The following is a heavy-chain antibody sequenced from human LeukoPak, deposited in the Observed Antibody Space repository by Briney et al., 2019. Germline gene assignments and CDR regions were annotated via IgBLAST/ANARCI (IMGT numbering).Heavy chain of an antibody. D-gene: IGHD3-10*01. CDR3: ARGPSSLAGFGELYTDF. V-gene: IGHV4-59*01. CDR2: IYYRGNT. CDR1: GGSINGFY. Sequence: PSETPSLTCTVSGGSINGFYWSWFRQPPGRRLEWIGYIYYRGNTNYIPSLKSRVTIAVDTSKNELSLNLISLTAADTAVYFCARGPSSLAGFGELYTDFWGQGTVVTVSS. J-gene: IGHJ4*02.